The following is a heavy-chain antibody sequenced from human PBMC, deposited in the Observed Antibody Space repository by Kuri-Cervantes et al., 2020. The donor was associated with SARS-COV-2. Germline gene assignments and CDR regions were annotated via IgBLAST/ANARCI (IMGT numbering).Heavy chain of an antibody. CDR1: GFTFSNAW. V-gene: IGHV3-23*01. D-gene: IGHD1-20*01. J-gene: IGHJ4*02. CDR3: AKDRGVISITGYFDY. CDR2: ISGSGGST. Sequence: GESLKISCAASGFTFSNAWMSWVRQAPGKGLEWVSAISGSGGSTYYADSVKGRFTISRDNSKNTLYLQMNSLRAEDTAVYYCAKDRGVISITGYFDYWGQGTLVTVSS.